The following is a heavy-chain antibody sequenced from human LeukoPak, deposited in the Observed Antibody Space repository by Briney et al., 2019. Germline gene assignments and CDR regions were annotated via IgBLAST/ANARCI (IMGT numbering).Heavy chain of an antibody. V-gene: IGHV1-2*02. J-gene: IGHJ4*02. CDR2: INPNSGGT. Sequence: ASVKDSCKASAYTFTGYYIHWVRQAPGQGLEWMVWINPNSGGTNYALKFQGRVTMTRDTSISTAYMELSSLRSDDTAVYYCARDKMARTTPDFWGQGTLVTVSS. D-gene: IGHD4-17*01. CDR3: ARDKMARTTPDF. CDR1: AYTFTGYY.